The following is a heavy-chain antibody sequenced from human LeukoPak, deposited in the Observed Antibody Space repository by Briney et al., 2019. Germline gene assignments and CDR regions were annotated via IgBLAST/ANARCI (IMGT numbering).Heavy chain of an antibody. D-gene: IGHD6-13*01. CDR3: AMAAADTTSVDYYYYGMDV. CDR2: ISGSGGST. CDR1: GFTFSSYA. J-gene: IGHJ6*02. V-gene: IGHV3-23*01. Sequence: GGSLRLSCAASGFTFSSYAMSWVRQAPGKGLEWVSAISGSGGSTYYADSVKGRFTISRDNSKNTLYLQMNSLRAEDTAVYYCAMAAADTTSVDYYYYGMDVWGQGTTVTVSS.